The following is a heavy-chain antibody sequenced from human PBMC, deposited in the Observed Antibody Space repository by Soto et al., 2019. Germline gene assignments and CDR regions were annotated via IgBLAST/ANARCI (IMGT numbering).Heavy chain of an antibody. CDR3: AREVAARGYYYYGMDV. CDR2: IYHSGST. Sequence: SETLSLTCAVSGGSISSSNWWSWVRQPPGKGLEWIGEIYHSGSTNYNPSLKSRVTISVDKSKNQFSLKLSSVTAADTAVYYCAREVAARGYYYYGMDVWGQGTTVTVS. D-gene: IGHD6-6*01. J-gene: IGHJ6*02. CDR1: GGSISSSNW. V-gene: IGHV4-4*02.